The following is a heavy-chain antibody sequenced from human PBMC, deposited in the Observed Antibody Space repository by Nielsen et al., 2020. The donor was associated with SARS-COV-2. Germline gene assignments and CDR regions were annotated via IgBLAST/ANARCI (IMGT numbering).Heavy chain of an antibody. CDR3: ARESGVGELLGVSFDY. V-gene: IGHV3-33*01. CDR2: IWYDGSNK. D-gene: IGHD3-10*01. J-gene: IGHJ4*02. CDR1: GFTFSSYG. Sequence: GGSLRLSCAASGFTFSSYGMYWVRQAPGKGLEWVAVIWYDGSNKYYADSVKGRFTISRDNSKNTLYLQMNSLRGEDTAVYYCARESGVGELLGVSFDYWGQGTLVTVSS.